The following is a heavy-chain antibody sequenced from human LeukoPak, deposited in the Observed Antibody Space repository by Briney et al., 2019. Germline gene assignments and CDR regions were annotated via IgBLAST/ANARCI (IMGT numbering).Heavy chain of an antibody. V-gene: IGHV4-34*01. CDR2: INHSGSN. CDR3: VLLGTMVRGVTSTNWFDP. Sequence: PSETLSLTCAVYGGSFSGYYWSWIRQPPGKGLEWIGEINHSGSNNYNPSLKSRVTISVDTSKNQFSLKLSSVTAADTAVYYCVLLGTMVRGVTSTNWFDPWGQGTLVTVSS. D-gene: IGHD3-10*01. CDR1: GGSFSGYY. J-gene: IGHJ5*02.